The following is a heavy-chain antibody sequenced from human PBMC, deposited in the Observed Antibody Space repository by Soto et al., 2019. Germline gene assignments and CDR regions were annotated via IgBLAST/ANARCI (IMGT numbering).Heavy chain of an antibody. CDR2: IIPIFGTA. J-gene: IGHJ6*02. CDR1: GGTFSSYA. D-gene: IGHD6-6*01. CDR3: AGEYSSSSDYYYYGMDV. Sequence: QVQLVQSGAEVKKPGSSVKVSCKASGGTFSSYAISWVRQAPGQGLEWMGGIIPIFGTANYAQKFQGRVTITAAESTSTAYMELSSLRSEDTAVYYCAGEYSSSSDYYYYGMDVWGQGTTVTVSS. V-gene: IGHV1-69*12.